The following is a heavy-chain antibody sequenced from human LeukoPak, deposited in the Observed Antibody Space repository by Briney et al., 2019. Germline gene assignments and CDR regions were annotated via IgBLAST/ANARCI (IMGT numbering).Heavy chain of an antibody. V-gene: IGHV3-23*05. Sequence: PGGTLRLSCAASGITIRNYGMTWVRQAPGRGLQWVSSINNSGTRTFYEDSVRGRFTISRDDSKNTIYLQMNSLRAEDTALYYCAAVPAAMPVDWFDSWGQGTVVTVSS. D-gene: IGHD2-2*01. CDR3: AAVPAAMPVDWFDS. J-gene: IGHJ5*01. CDR2: INNSGTRT. CDR1: GITIRNYG.